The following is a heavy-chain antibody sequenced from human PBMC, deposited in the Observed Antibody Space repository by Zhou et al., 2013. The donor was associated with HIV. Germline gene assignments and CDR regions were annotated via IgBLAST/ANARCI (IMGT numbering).Heavy chain of an antibody. J-gene: IGHJ4*02. V-gene: IGHV1-69*04. Sequence: QVQLVQSGAEVKKPGSSVKVSCKASGGTFSSYAISWVRQAPGQGLEWMGRIIPILGIANYAQKFQGRVTITADKSTSTAYMELSSLRSEDTAVYYCARHPAARTMTRGDYWGQGTLVTVSS. D-gene: IGHD3-22*01. CDR1: GGTFSSYA. CDR3: ARHPAARTMTRGDY. CDR2: IIPILGIA.